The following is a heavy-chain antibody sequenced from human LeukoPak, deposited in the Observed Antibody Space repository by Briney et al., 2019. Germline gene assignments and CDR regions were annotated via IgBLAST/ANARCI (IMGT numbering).Heavy chain of an antibody. D-gene: IGHD3-22*01. CDR2: IYYSGST. J-gene: IGHJ4*02. V-gene: IGHV4-38-2*01. CDR1: GYSISSGYY. Sequence: SETLSLTCAVSGYSISSGYYWGWIRQPPGKGLEWIGYIYYSGSTNYNPSLKSRVTISVDTSKNQFSLNLSSVTAADTAVYYCARHDSGYYYYWGQGTLVTVSS. CDR3: ARHDSGYYYY.